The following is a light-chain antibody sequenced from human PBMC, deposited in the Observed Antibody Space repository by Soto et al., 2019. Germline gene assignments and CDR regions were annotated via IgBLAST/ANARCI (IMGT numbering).Light chain of an antibody. CDR2: EVT. J-gene: IGLJ1*01. CDR3: TSYTSSGTVDV. CDR1: SSDIGGSKY. Sequence: QSALTQPASVSGSPGQSISISCTGTSSDIGGSKYVSWYQQHPGKAPKLLIYEVTYRPSGVSDRFSGSKSGNTASLTVSGLQTEDEGDYYCTSYTSSGTVDVFGTGTKVTVL. V-gene: IGLV2-14*01.